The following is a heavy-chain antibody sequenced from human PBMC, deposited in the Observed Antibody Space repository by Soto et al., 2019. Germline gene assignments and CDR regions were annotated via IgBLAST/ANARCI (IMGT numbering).Heavy chain of an antibody. Sequence: EVQLLESGGGLVQPGGSLRLSCAASGFTFSIYAMKWVREAQGQGLEWVSVISGSGGSTYYEDSVKVRFTISRDNTKNTQYLQMNSLGADDTAVYYCARRTVGSYFDLWGRGTLVTVSS. V-gene: IGHV3-23*01. CDR1: GFTFSIYA. CDR3: ARRTVGSYFDL. CDR2: ISGSGGST. J-gene: IGHJ2*01. D-gene: IGHD4-17*01.